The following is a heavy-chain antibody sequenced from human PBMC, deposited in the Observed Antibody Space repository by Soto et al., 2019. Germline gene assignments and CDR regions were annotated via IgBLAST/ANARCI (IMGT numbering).Heavy chain of an antibody. V-gene: IGHV3-23*01. J-gene: IGHJ4*02. CDR2: ISGSGGST. CDR1: GFTFSSYA. Sequence: GGSLRLSCAASGFTFSSYAMSWVRQAPGKGLEWVSAISGSGGSTYYADSVKGRFTISRDNSKNTLYLQMNSLRAEDTAVYYCANIPPVGRSGTTDYWGQGTLVTVSS. CDR3: ANIPPVGRSGTTDY. D-gene: IGHD1-26*01.